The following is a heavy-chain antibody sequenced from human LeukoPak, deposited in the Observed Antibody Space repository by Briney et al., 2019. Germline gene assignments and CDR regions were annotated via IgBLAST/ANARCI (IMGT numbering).Heavy chain of an antibody. V-gene: IGHV3-7*01. Sequence: GGSLRLSCVASGFPLDRYWMRWVRQARGKGRGWVANIKHDGSEKNFVDSVKGRFTISRDNAENSLFLQMNSLRADDTAVYFCARQPIYEAYFDFWGQGTLVTVSS. CDR1: GFPLDRYW. CDR3: ARQPIYEAYFDF. J-gene: IGHJ4*02. D-gene: IGHD3-16*01. CDR2: IKHDGSEK.